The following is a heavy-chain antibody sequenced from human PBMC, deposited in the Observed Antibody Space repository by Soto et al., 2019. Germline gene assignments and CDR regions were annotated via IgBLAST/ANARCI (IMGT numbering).Heavy chain of an antibody. CDR1: GGSMSSSSYY. D-gene: IGHD3-9*01. J-gene: IGHJ4*02. Sequence: NPSETLSLTCTVSGGSMSSSSYYWGWIRQPPGKGLEWIANMYFSGFYSGSTSYNPSLKSRVTISVDTSKNQFFLQVSSVTAADTAVYYCARGFDILTFGFCLDYWGQGTLVTVSS. CDR3: ARGFDILTFGFCLDY. V-gene: IGHV4-39*01. CDR2: MYFSGFYSGST.